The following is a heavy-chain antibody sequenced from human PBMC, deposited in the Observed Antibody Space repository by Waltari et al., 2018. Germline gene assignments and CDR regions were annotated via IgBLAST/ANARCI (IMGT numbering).Heavy chain of an antibody. V-gene: IGHV4-31*03. Sequence: QVQLQESGPGLVKPSQTLSLTCTVSGCSISRGGYYWSWTRQHPGKGLEWIGYIYHSGSTYYNPSLKSRVTISVDRSKNHFSLKLSSVTAADTAVYYCARDRAGTVYFDYWGQGTLVTVSS. D-gene: IGHD6-19*01. CDR1: GCSISRGGYY. CDR2: IYHSGST. J-gene: IGHJ4*02. CDR3: ARDRAGTVYFDY.